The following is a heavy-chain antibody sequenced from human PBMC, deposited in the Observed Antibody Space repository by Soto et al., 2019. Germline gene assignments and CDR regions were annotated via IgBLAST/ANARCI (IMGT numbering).Heavy chain of an antibody. D-gene: IGHD3-10*01. V-gene: IGHV4-30-4*01. Sequence: SETLSLTCTVSGGSISSGDYYWSWIRQPPGKGLEWIGYIYYSGSTYYNPSLKSRVTISVDTSKNQFSLKLSSVTAADTAVYYCARAQMVRGVISYYYYYGMDVWGQGTTVTVSS. CDR2: IYYSGST. CDR3: ARAQMVRGVISYYYYYGMDV. J-gene: IGHJ6*02. CDR1: GGSISSGDYY.